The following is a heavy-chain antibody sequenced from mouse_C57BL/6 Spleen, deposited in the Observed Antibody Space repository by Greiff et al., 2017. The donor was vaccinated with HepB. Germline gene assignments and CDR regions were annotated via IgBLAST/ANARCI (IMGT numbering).Heavy chain of an antibody. Sequence: VQGVESGAELVRPGASVTLSCKASGYTFTDYEMHWVKQTPVHGLEWIGAIDPETGGTAYNQKFKGKAILTADKSSSTAYMELRSLTSEDSAVYYCTRSQLTGNFDYWGQGTTLTVSS. CDR1: GYTFTDYE. J-gene: IGHJ2*01. V-gene: IGHV1-15*01. D-gene: IGHD4-1*01. CDR3: TRSQLTGNFDY. CDR2: IDPETGGT.